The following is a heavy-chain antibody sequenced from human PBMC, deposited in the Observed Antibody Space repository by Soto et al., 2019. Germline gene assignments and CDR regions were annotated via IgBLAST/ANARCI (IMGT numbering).Heavy chain of an antibody. CDR3: ARDPYSGGWLDS. Sequence: QVQLVESGGGVVQPGRSLRLSCAASGFTFSSYVMHWVRQAPGKGLEWVAATSYDESNKYYADSVKGRFTISRDNSRNTLYLQMNSLRAEDTAVYYGARDPYSGGWLDSWGQGTLVTVSS. CDR2: TSYDESNK. CDR1: GFTFSSYV. J-gene: IGHJ5*01. D-gene: IGHD6-19*01. V-gene: IGHV3-30-3*01.